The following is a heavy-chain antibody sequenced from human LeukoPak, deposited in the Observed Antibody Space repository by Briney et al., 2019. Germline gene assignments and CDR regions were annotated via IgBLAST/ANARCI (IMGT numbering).Heavy chain of an antibody. D-gene: IGHD3-10*01. V-gene: IGHV1-69*04. CDR2: IIPILGIA. CDR1: GFTFTSFG. Sequence: GASVKVSCKASGFTFTSFGFSWVRQAPGQGLEWMGRIIPILGIANYAQKFQGRVTITADKSTSTAYMELSSLRSEDTAVYYCARERLVRGGYDHYYYYGMDVWGQGTTVTVSS. J-gene: IGHJ6*02. CDR3: ARERLVRGGYDHYYYYGMDV.